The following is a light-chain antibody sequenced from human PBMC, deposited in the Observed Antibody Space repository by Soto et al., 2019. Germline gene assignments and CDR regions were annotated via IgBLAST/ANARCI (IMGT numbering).Light chain of an antibody. CDR2: KVS. J-gene: IGKJ3*01. CDR1: QSLVYSDGITY. V-gene: IGKV2-30*01. Sequence: DVVLTQSPLSLPVTLGQPASISCMSSQSLVYSDGITYLNWFQQRPGQSPRRIIYKVSNRDSGVPDRFSGSGSGTYFTLNISRVEPEDVGVYFCLQYAHWPFTFGPGTRVDIK. CDR3: LQYAHWPFT.